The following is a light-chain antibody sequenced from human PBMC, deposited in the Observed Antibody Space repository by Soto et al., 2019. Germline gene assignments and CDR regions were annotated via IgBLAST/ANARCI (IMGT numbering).Light chain of an antibody. CDR3: QQYGSSPT. V-gene: IGKV3-20*01. CDR1: ESVSTN. CDR2: GAS. Sequence: EIFMTQSPATLSLSRWEIVTLSCRASESVSTNLAWYQQKPGQAPRLLIYGASSRATGIPDRFSGSGSGTDFTLTISRLEPEDFAVYYCQQYGSSPTFGQGTKVDIK. J-gene: IGKJ1*01.